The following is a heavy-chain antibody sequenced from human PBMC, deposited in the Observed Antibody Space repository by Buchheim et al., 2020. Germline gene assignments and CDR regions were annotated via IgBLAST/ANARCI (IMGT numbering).Heavy chain of an antibody. Sequence: EVQLLESGGGLVQPGGSLRLSCAASGFTFSSYAMSWVRQAPGKGLEWVSAISGSGGSTYYADSVKGRFTISRDNSKNTLNLQMNSLRAEDTAVYYCAKDRGAELLWFGELLRDWYFDLWGRGTL. V-gene: IGHV3-23*01. CDR1: GFTFSSYA. CDR3: AKDRGAELLWFGELLRDWYFDL. D-gene: IGHD3-10*01. J-gene: IGHJ2*01. CDR2: ISGSGGST.